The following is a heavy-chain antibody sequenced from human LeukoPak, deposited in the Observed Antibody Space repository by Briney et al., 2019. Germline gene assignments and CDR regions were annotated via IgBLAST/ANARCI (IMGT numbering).Heavy chain of an antibody. V-gene: IGHV4-31*03. Sequence: SETLSLTCTVSGGSISSGGYYWSWIRQHPGTGLEWIGYIYYSGSTNYNPSLKSRVTISVDTSKNQFSLKLSSVTAADTAVYYCARGQELPGRGSSWHPPPNYGMDVWGKGTTVTVSS. CDR2: IYYSGST. D-gene: IGHD6-13*01. CDR3: ARGQELPGRGSSWHPPPNYGMDV. J-gene: IGHJ6*04. CDR1: GGSISSGGYY.